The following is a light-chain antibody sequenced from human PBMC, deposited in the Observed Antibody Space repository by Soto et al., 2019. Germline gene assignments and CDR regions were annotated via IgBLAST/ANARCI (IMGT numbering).Light chain of an antibody. CDR1: SSNIGTYT. Sequence: QAVLTQPPSASGTPGQRVTISCSGSSSNIGTYTVNWYQQVPGTAPKLLIYSNNQRPSGVPDRFSGSKSGTSASLAISGLQSEDEADYYCAAWDASLNGVIFGGGTQLTVL. CDR3: AAWDASLNGVI. J-gene: IGLJ2*01. CDR2: SNN. V-gene: IGLV1-44*01.